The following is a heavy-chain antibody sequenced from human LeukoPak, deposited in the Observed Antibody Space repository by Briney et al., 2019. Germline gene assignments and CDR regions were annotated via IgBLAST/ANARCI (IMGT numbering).Heavy chain of an antibody. CDR2: ISSDSVYI. CDR1: GLTFSSYT. J-gene: IGHJ4*02. Sequence: GGSLRLSCVASGLTFSSYTMNWVRQAPGKGLEWVSSISSDSVYIFYADSLKGRFTISRDNAENSLYLQMNSLRAEDTAVYYCARRYYDTRGYPFEYWGQGTPVTVSS. D-gene: IGHD3-22*01. CDR3: ARRYYDTRGYPFEY. V-gene: IGHV3-21*01.